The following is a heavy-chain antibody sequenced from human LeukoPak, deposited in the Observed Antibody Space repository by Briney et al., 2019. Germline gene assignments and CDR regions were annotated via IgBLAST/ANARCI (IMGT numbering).Heavy chain of an antibody. CDR3: ARGLGRYYGSGSYYAYFDY. D-gene: IGHD3-10*01. V-gene: IGHV4-59*12. CDR2: IYYSGST. CDR1: GGSISSYY. Sequence: SETLSLTCTVSGGSISSYYWSWIRQPPEKGLEWIGYIYYSGSTNYNPSLKSRVTISVDTSKNHFSLKLSSVTAADTAVYYCARGLGRYYGSGSYYAYFDYWGQGTLVTVSS. J-gene: IGHJ4*02.